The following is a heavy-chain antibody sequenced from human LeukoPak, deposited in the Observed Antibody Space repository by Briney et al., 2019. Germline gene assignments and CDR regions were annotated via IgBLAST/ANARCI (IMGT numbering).Heavy chain of an antibody. Sequence: GGSLRLSCVGTGFTFSTYRMNWVRQAPGKGLEWVSVIYSGGSTYYADSVKGRFTISRDNFKNTLYLQMNSLRAEDTAVYYCATREYWGQGTLVTVSS. CDR1: GFTFSTYR. J-gene: IGHJ4*02. V-gene: IGHV3-53*01. CDR2: IYSGGST. CDR3: ATREY.